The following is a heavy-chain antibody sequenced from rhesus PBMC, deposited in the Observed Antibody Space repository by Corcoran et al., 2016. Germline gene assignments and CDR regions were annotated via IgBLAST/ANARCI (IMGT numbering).Heavy chain of an antibody. CDR2: ISGGGGST. V-gene: IGHV4-160*01. Sequence: QVQLQESGPGVVKPSETLSLTCAVSGGTISSRYCYWSWIRHPPAKGLEWIGRISGGGGSTDYNPSLKSRVTISTDTSKNQFSLKLSSVTAADTAVYYCARDRGSGWAFDYWGQGVLVTVSS. CDR1: GGTISSRYCY. CDR3: ARDRGSGWAFDY. D-gene: IGHD6-31*01. J-gene: IGHJ4*01.